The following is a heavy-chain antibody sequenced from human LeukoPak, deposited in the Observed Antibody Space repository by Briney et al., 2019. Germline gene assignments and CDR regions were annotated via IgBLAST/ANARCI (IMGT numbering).Heavy chain of an antibody. J-gene: IGHJ4*02. CDR2: IYSGGST. Sequence: GGSLRLSCAASGFTVSSNYMSWVRQAPGKGLEWVSVIYSGGSTYYADSVKGRFTISRDNSKSTLYIQMNSLRAEDTAVYYCARYSYGYWWGQGTLVTVSS. CDR1: GFTVSSNY. V-gene: IGHV3-53*01. CDR3: ARYSYGYW. D-gene: IGHD5-18*01.